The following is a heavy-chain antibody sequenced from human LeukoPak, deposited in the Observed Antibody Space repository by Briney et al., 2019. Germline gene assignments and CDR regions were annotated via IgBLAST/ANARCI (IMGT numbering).Heavy chain of an antibody. J-gene: IGHJ3*02. V-gene: IGHV3-21*01. Sequence: PGGSLRLSCAASRFTFSSYSMNWVRQAPGKGLEWVSSISSSSSYIYYADSVKGRFTISRDNAKNSLYLQMNSLRAEDTAVYYCARVSEDYDSSGYYSAFDIWGQGTMVTVSS. CDR1: RFTFSSYS. CDR3: ARVSEDYDSSGYYSAFDI. D-gene: IGHD3-22*01. CDR2: ISSSSSYI.